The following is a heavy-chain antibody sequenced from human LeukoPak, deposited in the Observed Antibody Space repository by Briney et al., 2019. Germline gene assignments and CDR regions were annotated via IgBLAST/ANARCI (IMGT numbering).Heavy chain of an antibody. V-gene: IGHV3-33*01. CDR3: ARDVSSGYLGFDY. CDR2: IWYDGSEK. CDR1: GFTFSTYG. D-gene: IGHD3-22*01. Sequence: PGRSLRLSCAASGFTFSTYGMQWVRQAPGKGLEWVAAIWYDGSEKYYADSVKGRFTISRDNSKNTLYVQMNSLGAEDTAVCYCARDVSSGYLGFDYWGQGTLVTVSS. J-gene: IGHJ4*02.